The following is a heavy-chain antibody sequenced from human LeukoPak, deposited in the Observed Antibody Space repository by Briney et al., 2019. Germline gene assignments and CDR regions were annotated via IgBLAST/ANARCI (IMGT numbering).Heavy chain of an antibody. CDR2: IYYSGST. CDR3: VRAGGIAVAGTYYYYGMNV. Sequence: SETLSLTCTVSGGSISSYYWSWIRQPPGKGLEWIGYIYYSGSTNYNPSLKSRVTISVDTSKNQFSLKLSSVTAADTAVYYCVRAGGIAVAGTYYYYGMNVWGQGTTVTVSS. D-gene: IGHD6-19*01. CDR1: GGSISSYY. J-gene: IGHJ6*02. V-gene: IGHV4-59*01.